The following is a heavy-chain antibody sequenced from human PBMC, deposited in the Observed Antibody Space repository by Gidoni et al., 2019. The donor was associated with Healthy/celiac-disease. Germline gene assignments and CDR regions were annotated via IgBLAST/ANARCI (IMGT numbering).Heavy chain of an antibody. V-gene: IGHV4-4*02. J-gene: IGHJ4*02. Sequence: QVQLQESGPGLVKPSGTLSLTCAVSGGSISSSNWWSWVRQPPGKGLEWIGEIYHSGSTNYNPSLKSRVTISVDKSKNQFSLKLSSVTAADTAVYYCARERDVMITFGGVIGGVQVNWGQGTLVTVSS. CDR3: ARERDVMITFGGVIGGVQVN. CDR2: IYHSGST. D-gene: IGHD3-16*01. CDR1: GGSISSSNW.